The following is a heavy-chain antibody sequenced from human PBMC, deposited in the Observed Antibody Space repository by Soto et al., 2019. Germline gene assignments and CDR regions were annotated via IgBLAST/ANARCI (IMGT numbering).Heavy chain of an antibody. V-gene: IGHV3-21*01. D-gene: IGHD3-16*02. Sequence: GGSLRLSCAASGFTFSSYSMNWVRQAPGKGLEWVSSINSSSSYIYYADSVKGRFTISRDNAKNSLYLQMNSLRAEDTAVYYCASRPVRGSYRALWFDPWGQGTLVTVSS. CDR3: ASRPVRGSYRALWFDP. CDR1: GFTFSSYS. J-gene: IGHJ5*02. CDR2: INSSSSYI.